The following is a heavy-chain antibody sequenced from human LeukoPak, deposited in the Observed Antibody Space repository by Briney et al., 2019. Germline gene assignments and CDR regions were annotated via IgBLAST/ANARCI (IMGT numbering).Heavy chain of an antibody. CDR3: ATEWGRGDAFDI. J-gene: IGHJ3*02. CDR2: MNPNSGNT. CDR1: GYTFTSYD. V-gene: IGHV1-8*03. Sequence: ASVKVSCKASGYTFTSYDINWVRQATGQGLEWMGWMNPNSGNTGYAQKFQGRVTITRNTSISTAYMELSSLRSEDTAVYYCATEWGRGDAFDIWGQGTMVTVSS. D-gene: IGHD2-8*01.